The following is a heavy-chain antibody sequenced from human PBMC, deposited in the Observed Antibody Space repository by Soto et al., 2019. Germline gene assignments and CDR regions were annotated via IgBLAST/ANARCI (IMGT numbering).Heavy chain of an antibody. J-gene: IGHJ4*02. D-gene: IGHD6-6*01. Sequence: GGSLRLSCAASGFTFSGYAMSCVRQAPGKGLEWVSAISGSGGITYYADSVKGRFTISRDNSKNTLYLQMNSLRAEDTAVYYCAKDFPIAARPGLFDYWGQGTLVTVSS. V-gene: IGHV3-23*01. CDR1: GFTFSGYA. CDR3: AKDFPIAARPGLFDY. CDR2: ISGSGGIT.